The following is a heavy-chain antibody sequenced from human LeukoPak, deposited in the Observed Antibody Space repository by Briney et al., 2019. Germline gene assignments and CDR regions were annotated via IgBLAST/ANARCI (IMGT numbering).Heavy chain of an antibody. CDR3: ARVHLGLSP. J-gene: IGHJ5*02. CDR2: LHNSRTT. V-gene: IGHV4-59*01. CDR1: GGSISGYS. D-gene: IGHD3-10*01. Sequence: SEPLSLTCTVSGGSISGYSWTWIRQPPGQGLEWIGYLHNSRTTSYSPSLTGRVTISVDTAMDHISLKLNSVTAPDTAVYYCARVHLGLSPWGQGTLVTVSS.